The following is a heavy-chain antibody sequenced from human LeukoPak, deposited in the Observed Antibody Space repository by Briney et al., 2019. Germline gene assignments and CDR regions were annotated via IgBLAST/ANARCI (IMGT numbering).Heavy chain of an antibody. CDR1: GFSFSEYF. CDR2: ISTSGVDR. V-gene: IGHV3-11*01. J-gene: IGHJ4*01. Sequence: GGSLRLSCAASGFSFSEYFMSWIRQAPGKRLEWVSHISTSGVDRYYADSVKGRFSVPRDNARNSLFLQINSLGAEDTAVYYCARAIVTTGLFDYWGRGTLVTVSS. CDR3: ARAIVTTGLFDY. D-gene: IGHD3-9*01.